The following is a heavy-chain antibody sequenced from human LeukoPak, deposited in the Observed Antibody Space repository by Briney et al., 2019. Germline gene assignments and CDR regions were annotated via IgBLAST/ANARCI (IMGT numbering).Heavy chain of an antibody. D-gene: IGHD3-10*01. CDR1: GYTFTSYY. J-gene: IGHJ4*02. CDR3: ARDLLLWFGNLDY. V-gene: IGHV1-46*01. Sequence: ASXXXSXKASGYTFTSYYMHWVRQAPGQGLEWMGIINPSGGSTSYAQKFQGRVTMTRDTSTSTVYMELSSLRSEDTAVYYCARDLLLWFGNLDYWGQGTLVTVSS. CDR2: INPSGGST.